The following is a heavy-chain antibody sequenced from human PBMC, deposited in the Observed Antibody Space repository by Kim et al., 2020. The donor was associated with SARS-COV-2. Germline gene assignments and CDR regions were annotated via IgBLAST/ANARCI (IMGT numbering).Heavy chain of an antibody. CDR1: GFTFTSSA. V-gene: IGHV1-58*01. Sequence: SVKVSCKASGFTFTSSAVQWVRQARGQRLEWIGWIVVGSGNTNYAQKFQERVTITRDMSTSTAYMELSSLRSEDTALYYCSADVDTAIALWDYWGQGTL. CDR3: SADVDTAIALWDY. CDR2: IVVGSGNT. J-gene: IGHJ4*02. D-gene: IGHD5-18*01.